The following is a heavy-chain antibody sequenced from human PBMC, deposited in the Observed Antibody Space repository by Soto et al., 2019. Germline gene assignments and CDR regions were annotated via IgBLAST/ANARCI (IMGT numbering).Heavy chain of an antibody. V-gene: IGHV3-9*01. CDR3: PKDSVAAADDYYGMDV. J-gene: IGHJ6*02. CDR1: GFTFDDYA. Sequence: PGGSLRLSCAASGFTFDDYAMHWVRQAPGKGLEWVSGISWNSGSIGYADSVKGRFTISRDNAKNSLYLQMNSLRAEDTALYYCPKDSVAAADDYYGMDVWGQGTTVTVSS. CDR2: ISWNSGSI. D-gene: IGHD6-13*01.